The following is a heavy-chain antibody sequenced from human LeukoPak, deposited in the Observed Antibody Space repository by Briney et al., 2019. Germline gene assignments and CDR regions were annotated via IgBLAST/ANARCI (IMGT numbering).Heavy chain of an antibody. CDR3: ASPGGSGSYYTHPFDY. D-gene: IGHD3-10*01. J-gene: IGHJ4*02. CDR2: IYYSGST. Sequence: PSETLSLTCTVSGGSISSSNYYWGWIRQPPGKGLEWIGSIYYSGSTYYNPSLKSRVTISVDTSKNQFSLKLSSVTAADTAVYYCASPGGSGSYYTHPFDYWGQGTLVTVSS. CDR1: GGSISSSNYY. V-gene: IGHV4-39*01.